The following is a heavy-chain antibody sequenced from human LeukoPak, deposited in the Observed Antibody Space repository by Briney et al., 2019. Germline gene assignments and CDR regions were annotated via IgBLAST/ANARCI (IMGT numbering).Heavy chain of an antibody. CDR1: GFTFRTYA. Sequence: SGGSLRLSCAASGFTFRTYAMSWVRQAPGKGLEWVSAISGSGGSTYYADSVKGRFTISRDNSKNTLYLQMNSLRAEDTAVYYCAKTRRVGAQGDYWGQGTLVTVSS. V-gene: IGHV3-23*01. CDR2: ISGSGGST. J-gene: IGHJ4*02. CDR3: AKTRRVGAQGDY. D-gene: IGHD1-26*01.